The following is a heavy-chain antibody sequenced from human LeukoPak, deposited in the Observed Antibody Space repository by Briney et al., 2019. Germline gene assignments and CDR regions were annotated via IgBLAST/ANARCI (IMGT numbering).Heavy chain of an antibody. V-gene: IGHV1-18*01. J-gene: IGHJ4*02. Sequence: GASVEVSCKASGYTFTKYGITWVRQAPGQGPEWVGWISAYNGHTESAQKFQGRVTMTTDTSTNTAYMELRSLRSDDTAVYYCARTGIDYGDYGLLDYWGQGSLVTVSS. D-gene: IGHD4-17*01. CDR2: ISAYNGHT. CDR1: GYTFTKYG. CDR3: ARTGIDYGDYGLLDY.